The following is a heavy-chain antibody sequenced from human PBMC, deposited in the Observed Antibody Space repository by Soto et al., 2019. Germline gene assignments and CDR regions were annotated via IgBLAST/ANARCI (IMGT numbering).Heavy chain of an antibody. CDR3: ATVLNFWSGYRPYYGMDV. V-gene: IGHV1-69*06. J-gene: IGHJ6*02. CDR2: IIPIFGTT. Sequence: ASVKVSCKASGGTFSSYSISWVRHAPGQGLEWMGGIIPIFGTTNYAQKFQGRVTMTEDTSTDTAYMELSSLRSEDTAVYYCATVLNFWSGYRPYYGMDVWGQGTTVTVSS. CDR1: GGTFSSYS. D-gene: IGHD3-3*01.